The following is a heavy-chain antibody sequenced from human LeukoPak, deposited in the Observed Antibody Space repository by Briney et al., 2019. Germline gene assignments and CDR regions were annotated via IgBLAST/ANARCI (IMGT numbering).Heavy chain of an antibody. J-gene: IGHJ4*02. Sequence: GGSLRLSCAASGFTFSGSAPHWVRQASGKGLEWVGRIRSTANGYATAYAASVKGRFTISRDDSKNTAYLQMDSLKTEDTAVYYCTGNYYGSGSYADFDYWGQGTLVTVSS. CDR1: GFTFSGSA. V-gene: IGHV3-73*01. D-gene: IGHD3-10*01. CDR2: IRSTANGYAT. CDR3: TGNYYGSGSYADFDY.